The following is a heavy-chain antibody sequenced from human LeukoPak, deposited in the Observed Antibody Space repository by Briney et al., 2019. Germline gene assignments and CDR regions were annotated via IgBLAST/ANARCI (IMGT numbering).Heavy chain of an antibody. J-gene: IGHJ4*02. V-gene: IGHV3-53*01. CDR3: ARGRSSAWAPIDY. CDR1: GFTFTSYA. Sequence: GGSLRLSCAASGFTFTSYALTWVRQAPGKGLEWVSVIHTGGNSDYADSVKGRFTISRDNSKSTLYLQMDSLRAEDTAVYYCARGRSSAWAPIDYWGQGTLVTVSS. CDR2: IHTGGNS. D-gene: IGHD6-19*01.